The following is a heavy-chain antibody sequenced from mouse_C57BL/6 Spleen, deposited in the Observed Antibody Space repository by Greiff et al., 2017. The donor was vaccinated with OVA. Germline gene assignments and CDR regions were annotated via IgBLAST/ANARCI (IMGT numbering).Heavy chain of an antibody. Sequence: EVQLQQSGPELVKPGASVKISCKASGYTFTDYYMNWVKQSHGKSLEWIGDINPNNGGTSYNQKFKGKATLTVDNSSSTAYMELRSLTSEDSAVYDCAREGNWDYWYFDVWGTGTTVTVSS. CDR3: AREGNWDYWYFDV. CDR1: GYTFTDYY. V-gene: IGHV1-26*01. CDR2: INPNNGGT. J-gene: IGHJ1*03. D-gene: IGHD4-1*01.